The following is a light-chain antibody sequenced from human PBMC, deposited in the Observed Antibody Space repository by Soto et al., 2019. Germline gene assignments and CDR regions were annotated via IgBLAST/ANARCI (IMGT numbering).Light chain of an antibody. Sequence: IVLRHTPATLLSSGKYRATLSFRPIQSVSIYLAWYQQKPGQAPRLLIYDASNRATGIPDKFSGSGSGTDFTLTISSLEPEDSAVYYCQQRRNSSKWLRFGQGTRLEIK. CDR2: DAS. J-gene: IGKJ5*01. CDR3: QQRRNSSKWLR. CDR1: QSVSIY. V-gene: IGKV3-11*01.